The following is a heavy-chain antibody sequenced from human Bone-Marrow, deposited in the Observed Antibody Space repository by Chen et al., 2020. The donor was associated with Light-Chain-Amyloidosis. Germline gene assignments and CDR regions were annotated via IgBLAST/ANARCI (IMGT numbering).Heavy chain of an antibody. V-gene: IGHV3-21*01. D-gene: IGHD3-16*01. CDR3: ARDQGGGARPNSYYDYGMDV. J-gene: IGHJ6*02. CDR2: ISNSNSYI. Sequence: EVQLVESGGGLVKPGGSMRLACAASGFTFSSYSMHWVRQAPGKGLEWGPSISNSNSYIYYPRSVTGHFTIPRYNANNSLYLQSNSLRAEVTAVYYCARDQGGGARPNSYYDYGMDVWGQGTTVTVSS. CDR1: GFTFSSYS.